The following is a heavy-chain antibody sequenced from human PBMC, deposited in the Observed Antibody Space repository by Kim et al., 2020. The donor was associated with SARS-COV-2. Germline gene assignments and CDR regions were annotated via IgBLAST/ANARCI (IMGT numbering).Heavy chain of an antibody. CDR3: ARDLGGDGYSFDY. V-gene: IGHV3-30*04. CDR2: ISYDGSNK. CDR1: GFTFSSYA. Sequence: GGSLRLSCAASGFTFSSYAMHWVRQAPGKGLEWVAVISYDGSNKYYADSVKGRFTISRDNSKNTLYLQMNSLRAEDTAVYYCARDLGGDGYSFDYWGQGT. D-gene: IGHD3-16*01. J-gene: IGHJ4*02.